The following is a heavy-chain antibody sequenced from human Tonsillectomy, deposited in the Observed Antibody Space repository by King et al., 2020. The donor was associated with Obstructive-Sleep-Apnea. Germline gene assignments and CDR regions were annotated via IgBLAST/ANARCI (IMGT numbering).Heavy chain of an antibody. CDR2: MYYSGST. CDR1: GGSISSSNYY. J-gene: IGHJ5*02. D-gene: IGHD6-13*01. CDR3: ARTPIAVTGSHA. V-gene: IGHV4-39*07. Sequence: VQLQESGPGLVKPSETLSLTCTVSGGSISSSNYYWGWIRQPPGKGLEWIGSMYYSGSTYYNPSLKSRVTISVDTSKNQFSLKLSSVTAADTAVYYCARTPIAVTGSHAWGQGTLVTVSS.